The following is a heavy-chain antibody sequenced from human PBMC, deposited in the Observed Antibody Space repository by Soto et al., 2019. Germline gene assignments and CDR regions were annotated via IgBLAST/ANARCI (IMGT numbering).Heavy chain of an antibody. Sequence: GGSLRLSCAASGFTFSSYGMHWVRQAPGKGLEWVAVISYDGSNKYYADSVKGRFTISRDNSKNTLYLQMNSLRAEDTAVYYCAKGYDYVWGSYRSTDYYYYYGMDVWGQGTRVTVSS. CDR3: AKGYDYVWGSYRSTDYYYYYGMDV. CDR2: ISYDGSNK. V-gene: IGHV3-30*18. J-gene: IGHJ6*02. D-gene: IGHD3-16*02. CDR1: GFTFSSYG.